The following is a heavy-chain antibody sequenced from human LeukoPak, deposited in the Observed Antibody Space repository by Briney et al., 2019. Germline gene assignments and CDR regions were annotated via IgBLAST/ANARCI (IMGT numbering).Heavy chain of an antibody. CDR1: VFTFSVYW. CDR3: AKDPGKYYYDSSGYFGDY. D-gene: IGHD3-22*01. J-gene: IGHJ4*02. V-gene: IGHV3-23*01. Sequence: GGSLRLSCAASVFTFSVYWMIWVRQAPGKGVEWVSSISGIGGSTYYADSVKGRFTISRDNSKNTLYLQMNSMRAEDTAVYYCAKDPGKYYYDSSGYFGDYWSQGTLVTVSS. CDR2: ISGIGGST.